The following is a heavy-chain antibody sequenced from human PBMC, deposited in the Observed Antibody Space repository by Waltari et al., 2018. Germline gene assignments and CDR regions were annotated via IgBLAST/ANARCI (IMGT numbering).Heavy chain of an antibody. CDR3: ARDQDDVGSGYYDY. CDR2: INTRGGN. D-gene: IGHD3-3*01. CDR1: GGSISSYY. J-gene: IGHJ4*02. V-gene: IGHV4-4*07. Sequence: QVQLQESGPGLVKPSETLSLTCTVSGGSISSYYWSWIRQPAGKGLGWVGGINTRGGNNYNHYLRSRVTMAVATTKNKFSLKLSCVTDADADVDYCARDQDDVGSGYYDYWGQGTLVTVSS.